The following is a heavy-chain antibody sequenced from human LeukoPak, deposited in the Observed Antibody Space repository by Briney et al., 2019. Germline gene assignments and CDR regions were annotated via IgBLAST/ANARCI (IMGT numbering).Heavy chain of an antibody. CDR1: GGTFSSYA. CDR3: ARSQDDILTGYIYYYYMDV. J-gene: IGHJ6*03. CDR2: IIPIFGTA. Sequence: SVKVSCKASGGTFSSYAINWVRQAPGQGLEWMGGIIPIFGTANYAQKLQGRVTITADESTSTAYMELSSLISEDTAVYYCARSQDDILTGYIYYYYMDVWGKGTTVTVSS. D-gene: IGHD3-9*01. V-gene: IGHV1-69*13.